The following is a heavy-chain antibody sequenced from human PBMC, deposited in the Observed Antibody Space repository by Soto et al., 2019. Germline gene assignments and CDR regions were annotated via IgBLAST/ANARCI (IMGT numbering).Heavy chain of an antibody. J-gene: IGHJ4*02. CDR1: GFSLSNPRMG. CDR3: ARVYDSSGYEY. Sequence: QVSLKESGPVLVKPTETLTLTCTVSGFSLSNPRMGVSWIRQPPGKALEWLAHIFSNDDKSYSTSLKSRVTIPTDTSKSQVVLTMTNMDPVDTATYYCARVYDSSGYEYWGQGTLVTVSS. V-gene: IGHV2-26*01. D-gene: IGHD3-22*01. CDR2: IFSNDDK.